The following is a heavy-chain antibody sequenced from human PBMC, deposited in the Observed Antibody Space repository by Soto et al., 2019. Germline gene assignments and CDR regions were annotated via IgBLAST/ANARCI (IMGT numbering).Heavy chain of an antibody. J-gene: IGHJ6*02. CDR1: GGTFSSYA. CDR2: IIPIFGTA. V-gene: IGHV1-69*13. D-gene: IGHD2-15*01. CDR3: ARDKQKWSRFRNYYYYGMDV. Sequence: ASVKVSCKASGGTFSSYAISWVRQAPGQGLEWMGGIIPIFGTANYAQKFQGRVTITADESTSTAYMELSSLRSEDTAVYYCARDKQKWSRFRNYYYYGMDVWGQGTTVTVSS.